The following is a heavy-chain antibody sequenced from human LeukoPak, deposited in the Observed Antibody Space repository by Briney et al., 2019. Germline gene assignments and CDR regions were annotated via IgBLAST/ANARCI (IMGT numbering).Heavy chain of an antibody. Sequence: PGGSLRLSCAASGFTIRTHSMNWVRQAPGRGLEWVPSISSGSNYIYYADSLKGRFTISRDNAKNSLYLQMNSLRAEDTAVYYCARDLLAAADPYFYYYGMDVWGQGTTVTVSS. CDR2: ISSGSNYI. CDR1: GFTIRTHS. V-gene: IGHV3-21*06. J-gene: IGHJ6*02. CDR3: ARDLLAAADPYFYYYGMDV. D-gene: IGHD6-13*01.